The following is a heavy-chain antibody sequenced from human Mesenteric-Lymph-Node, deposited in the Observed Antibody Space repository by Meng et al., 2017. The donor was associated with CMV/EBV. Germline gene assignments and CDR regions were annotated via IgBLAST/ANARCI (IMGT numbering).Heavy chain of an antibody. CDR1: GFTFSTYW. J-gene: IGHJ5*02. Sequence: GEPLKISCAASGFTFSTYWMSWVRQAPGKGLEWVANINQDGTVKYYVGSVKGRFTISRDSAKNSLYLQMNSLRAEDTAVYYCARDVPLVRGTGLYDHWGQGTVVTVAS. V-gene: IGHV3-7*01. D-gene: IGHD1-26*01. CDR3: ARDVPLVRGTGLYDH. CDR2: INQDGTVK.